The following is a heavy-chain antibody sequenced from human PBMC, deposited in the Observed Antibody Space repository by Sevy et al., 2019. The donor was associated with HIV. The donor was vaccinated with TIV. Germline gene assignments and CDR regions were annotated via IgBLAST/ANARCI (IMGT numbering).Heavy chain of an antibody. V-gene: IGHV1-24*01. D-gene: IGHD3-22*01. CDR2: FDPEDGET. Sequence: ASVKVSCKVSGYTLTELSMHWVRQAPGKGLEWMGGFDPEDGETIYAQKFQGRVTMTEDTSTDTAYMELSSLRSEDTAVYYCATVSYYYVISGYYSPRVFDYWGQGTLVTVSS. J-gene: IGHJ4*02. CDR3: ATVSYYYVISGYYSPRVFDY. CDR1: GYTLTELS.